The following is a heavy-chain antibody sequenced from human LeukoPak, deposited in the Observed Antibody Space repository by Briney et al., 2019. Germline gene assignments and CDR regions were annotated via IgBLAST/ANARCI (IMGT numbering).Heavy chain of an antibody. Sequence: GRSLRLSCAASGYTFSSYWMSWVHQAPGKGLEWVANIKQDGSEKYYVDSVKGRFTISRDNAKNSLYLQMNSLRAEDTAVYYCARLYDFWSGYYRDYWGQGTLVTVSS. D-gene: IGHD3-3*01. J-gene: IGHJ4*02. CDR1: GYTFSSYW. CDR2: IKQDGSEK. V-gene: IGHV3-7*01. CDR3: ARLYDFWSGYYRDY.